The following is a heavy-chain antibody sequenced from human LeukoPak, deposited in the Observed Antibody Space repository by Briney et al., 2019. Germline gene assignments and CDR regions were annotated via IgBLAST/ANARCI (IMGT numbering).Heavy chain of an antibody. CDR2: INPSGGST. Sequence: ASAKVSCKASVYTFTSYYMHWVRHAPEQGLEWMGIINPSGGSTSYAQKFQGRVTMTRDMSTSTVYMELSSLRSEDTAVYYCARVSLGDYGDYGDAFDIWGQGTMVTVSS. J-gene: IGHJ3*02. V-gene: IGHV1-46*01. CDR3: ARVSLGDYGDYGDAFDI. CDR1: VYTFTSYY. D-gene: IGHD4-17*01.